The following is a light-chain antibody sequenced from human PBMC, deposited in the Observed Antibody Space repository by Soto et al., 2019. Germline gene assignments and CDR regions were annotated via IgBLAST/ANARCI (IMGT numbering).Light chain of an antibody. CDR2: QAS. J-gene: IGKJ5*01. Sequence: DIQLTQSPSILSESVGARVAITCRASQSVSGWLAWYQQKPGKVPKLLIYQASSLESGVPSRFSGSGSGTEFTLTINSLQADDFATYYCQQHNSFSITFGQGPRLEI. CDR1: QSVSGW. CDR3: QQHNSFSIT. V-gene: IGKV1-5*03.